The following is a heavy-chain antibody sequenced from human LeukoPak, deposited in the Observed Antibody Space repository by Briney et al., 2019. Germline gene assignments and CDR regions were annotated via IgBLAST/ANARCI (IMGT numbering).Heavy chain of an antibody. D-gene: IGHD4-17*01. V-gene: IGHV3-11*01. CDR1: GFTFTDYH. Sequence: GGSLRLSCAASGFTFTDYHMSWIRQAPGKGLEWVSFITSSGSTISYADSMKGRFTISRDNAKNSLYLQMNSLTADDTALYYCAREGPYGDSSFDYWGQGTLVTVSS. CDR3: AREGPYGDSSFDY. CDR2: ITSSGSTI. J-gene: IGHJ4*02.